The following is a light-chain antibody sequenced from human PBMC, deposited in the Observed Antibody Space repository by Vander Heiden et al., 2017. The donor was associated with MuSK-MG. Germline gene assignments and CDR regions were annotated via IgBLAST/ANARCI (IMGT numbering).Light chain of an antibody. J-gene: IGKJ3*01. CDR1: QNIDRH. V-gene: IGKV1-39*01. CDR2: AAS. CDR3: QQSTTASMVT. Sequence: DIQMTQSPSTLSAFVGDRVTITCRTSQNIDRHPNWYQHKPVTAPSLLIYAASLLESGVPSRFRGSGSGTEFTLTISSLQLDDFGTYYCQQSTTASMVTFGPGTKV.